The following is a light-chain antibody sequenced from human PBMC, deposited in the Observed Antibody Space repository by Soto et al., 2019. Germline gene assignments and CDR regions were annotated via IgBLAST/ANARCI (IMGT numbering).Light chain of an antibody. V-gene: IGKV3-20*01. J-gene: IGKJ4*01. Sequence: EIVLTQSPGTLSLSPGERATLSGRTSQSVRNNYLAWYQQKPGQAPRLLIYGASSRASGIPDRFSGGGSGTDFTLTISRLEPEDFAVYYCQQYGSSPLTFGGGTKVEIK. CDR1: QSVRNNY. CDR2: GAS. CDR3: QQYGSSPLT.